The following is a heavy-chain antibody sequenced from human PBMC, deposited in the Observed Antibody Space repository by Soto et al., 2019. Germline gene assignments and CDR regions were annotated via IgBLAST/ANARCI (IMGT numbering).Heavy chain of an antibody. CDR3: PRLYRNSDTCVSWFVN. V-gene: IGHV5-10-1*01. D-gene: IGHD3-16*02. CDR2: IDPSDSST. J-gene: IGHJ5*02. Sequence: GASLKISCTGFGYTFTTFWISWVRQMHGKGLEWMGRIDPSDSSTKYSPSFQGHVSISVDKSISTAYLQWSSLKASDTAIYSCPRLYRNSDTCVSWFVNWGQGTLVKVSS. CDR1: GYTFTTFW.